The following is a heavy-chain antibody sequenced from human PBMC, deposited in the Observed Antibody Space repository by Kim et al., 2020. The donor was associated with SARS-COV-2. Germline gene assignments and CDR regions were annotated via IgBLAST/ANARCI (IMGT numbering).Heavy chain of an antibody. CDR3: ARVASGGYYSYYGMDF. CDR2: ISYDGSNK. J-gene: IGHJ6*02. V-gene: IGHV3-33*05. D-gene: IGHD1-26*01. CDR1: GFTFSSYG. Sequence: GGSLRLSCAASGFTFSSYGMHWVRQAPGKGLEWVAVISYDGSNKYYADSVKGRFTISRDNSKNTLYLQMNSLRAEDTAVYYCARVASGGYYSYYGMDFWGRETRHAVPS.